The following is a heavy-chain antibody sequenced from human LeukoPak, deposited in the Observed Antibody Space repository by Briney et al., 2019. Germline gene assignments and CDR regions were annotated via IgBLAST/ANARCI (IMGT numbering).Heavy chain of an antibody. Sequence: PSETLSLTCTVSGGSISSSNYYWGWIRQPPGKGLEWIGSIYYSGSTYYNPSLKSRVTISVDTSKNQFSLKLSSVTAADTAVYYCARGPNYDFWSGYYSRLAFDIWGQGTMVTVSS. CDR2: IYYSGST. CDR1: GGSISSSNYY. D-gene: IGHD3-3*01. V-gene: IGHV4-39*07. CDR3: ARGPNYDFWSGYYSRLAFDI. J-gene: IGHJ3*02.